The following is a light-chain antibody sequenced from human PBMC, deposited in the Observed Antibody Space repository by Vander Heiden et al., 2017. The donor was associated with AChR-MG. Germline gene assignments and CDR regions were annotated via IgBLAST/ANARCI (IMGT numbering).Light chain of an antibody. J-gene: IGKJ3*01. CDR1: QSISSY. Sequence: DIPMTHSPSSLSASVGDRVTITCRASQSISSYLNWYQQKPGKAPKLLIYAASSLQSGVPSRFSGSGSGTDFTLTISSLQPEDFATYYCQQSYSTRFTFGPGTKVDIK. V-gene: IGKV1-39*01. CDR2: AAS. CDR3: QQSYSTRFT.